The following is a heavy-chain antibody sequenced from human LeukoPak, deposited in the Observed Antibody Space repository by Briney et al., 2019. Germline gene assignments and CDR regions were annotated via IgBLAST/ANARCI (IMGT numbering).Heavy chain of an antibody. CDR1: GFTFSSYS. CDR2: ISSSSSYI. CDR3: ARRGDSSGYLFDY. J-gene: IGHJ4*02. V-gene: IGHV3-21*01. D-gene: IGHD3-22*01. Sequence: PGGSLRLSCAASGFTFSSYSMKWVRQAPGKGLEWVSSISSSSSYIYYADSVKGRFTISRDNAKNSLYLQMNSLRAEDTAVYYCARRGDSSGYLFDYWGQGTLVTVSS.